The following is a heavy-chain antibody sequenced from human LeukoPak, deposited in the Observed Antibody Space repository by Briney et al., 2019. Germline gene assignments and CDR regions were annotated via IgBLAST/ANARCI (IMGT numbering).Heavy chain of an antibody. Sequence: PGGSLRLSCAASGFTFDDYAMHWVRQAPGKGLEWVSLISGDGGSTYYADSVKVRFTISRDNSKNSLYLQMNSLRTEDTALYYCAKDTAYDYVWGSYRYKRYYFDYWGQGTLVTVSS. D-gene: IGHD3-16*02. J-gene: IGHJ4*02. CDR2: ISGDGGST. CDR1: GFTFDDYA. CDR3: AKDTAYDYVWGSYRYKRYYFDY. V-gene: IGHV3-43*02.